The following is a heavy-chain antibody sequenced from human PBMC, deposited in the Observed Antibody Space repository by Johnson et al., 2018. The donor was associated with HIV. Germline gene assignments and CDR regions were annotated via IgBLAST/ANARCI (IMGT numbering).Heavy chain of an antibody. CDR1: GFTFSSYW. V-gene: IGHV3-7*01. D-gene: IGHD3-3*01. CDR2: IKQDGSEK. Sequence: VQLVESGGGLVQPGGSLRLSCAASGFTFSSYWMSWVRQAPGKGLEWVANIKQDGSEKYYVDSVKGRFTISRDNAKNSLYLQMNSLRAEDTAVYYCARVGISWSWRDAFDIWGQGTMVTVSS. CDR3: ARVGISWSWRDAFDI. J-gene: IGHJ3*02.